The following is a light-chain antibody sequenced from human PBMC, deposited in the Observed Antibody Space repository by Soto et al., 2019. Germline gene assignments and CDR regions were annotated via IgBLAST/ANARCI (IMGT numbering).Light chain of an antibody. V-gene: IGKV3-15*01. CDR2: GAS. CDR3: HQYNNFWT. Sequence: EVVITQSPATLSVSPGERATLSGRASQSVSSRLAWYHQKPGQSPRLLIYGASTRATGIPARFSGSGSGTEFTLTISSLQSEDFGLYYCHQYNNFWTFGQGTKVDIK. CDR1: QSVSSR. J-gene: IGKJ1*01.